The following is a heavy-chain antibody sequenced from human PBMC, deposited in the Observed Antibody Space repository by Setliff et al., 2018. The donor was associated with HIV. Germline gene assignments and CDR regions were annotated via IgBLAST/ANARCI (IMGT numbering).Heavy chain of an antibody. D-gene: IGHD3-22*01. Sequence: PSETLSLTCAVSGYSISSGYYWGWIRQPPGKGLEWIGSIYYSGSTYYNPSLKSRVTMTRGTSSSTAYMELSRLRSDDTAVYYCATGRDSSGYYFLADYWGRGTLVIVSS. CDR3: ATGRDSSGYYFLADY. CDR2: IYYSGST. J-gene: IGHJ4*02. CDR1: GYSISSGYY. V-gene: IGHV4-38-2*01.